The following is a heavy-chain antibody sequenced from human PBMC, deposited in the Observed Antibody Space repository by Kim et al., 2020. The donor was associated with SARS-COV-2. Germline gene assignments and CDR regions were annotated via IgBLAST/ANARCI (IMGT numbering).Heavy chain of an antibody. CDR1: GFTFSSYA. CDR3: AKDGYPSEHCSGWYFDY. CDR2: ISGSGSST. D-gene: IGHD2-15*01. Sequence: GGSLRLSCAASGFTFSSYAMGWVRQAPGKGLEWVSGISGSGSSTYYADSVKGRFTISRDKSKNTLYLQMKSLRVEDTALYYCAKDGYPSEHCSGWYFDY. J-gene: IGHJ4*01. V-gene: IGHV3-23*01.